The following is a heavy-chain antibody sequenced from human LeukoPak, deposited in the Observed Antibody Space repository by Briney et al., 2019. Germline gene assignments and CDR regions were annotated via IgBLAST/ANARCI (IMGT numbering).Heavy chain of an antibody. V-gene: IGHV3-23*01. J-gene: IGHJ4*02. Sequence: PGGSLRLSCAASGFSFSSYAMSWVRQAPGKGLEWVSGISGSGGSTYYADSVKGRFTISRDNSKNTLYLQMNSLRAEDTAVYYCAKVLSRLGEWLVDQYFDYWGQGTLVTVSS. D-gene: IGHD3-9*01. CDR2: ISGSGGST. CDR3: AKVLSRLGEWLVDQYFDY. CDR1: GFSFSSYA.